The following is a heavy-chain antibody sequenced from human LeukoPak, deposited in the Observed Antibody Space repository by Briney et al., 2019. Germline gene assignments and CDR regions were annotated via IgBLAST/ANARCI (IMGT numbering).Heavy chain of an antibody. CDR2: IYYRGTT. D-gene: IGHD5-12*01. CDR3: ARDLVDPDGGGYWYYCRGV. Sequence: WIRHHKKKSLEWIGHIYYRGTTYYNPSLKSRVNISIDTSKNQFSLKLSSVTAADTAVYYCARDLVDPDGGGYWYYCRGVWCKWTTVTGSS. J-gene: IGHJ6*03. V-gene: IGHV4-31*02.